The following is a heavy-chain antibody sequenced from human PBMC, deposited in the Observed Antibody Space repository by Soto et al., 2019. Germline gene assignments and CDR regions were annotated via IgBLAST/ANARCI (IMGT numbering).Heavy chain of an antibody. CDR2: IIPIFGTA. Sequence: GASVKVSCKASGGTFSSYAISWVRQAPGQGLEWMGGIIPIFGTANYAQKFQGRVTITADESTSTAYMELSSLRSEDTAVYYCARGPSPMVAPGYSGYHFDYWGQGTLVTVSS. CDR3: ARGPSPMVAPGYSGYHFDY. V-gene: IGHV1-69*13. D-gene: IGHD5-12*01. J-gene: IGHJ4*02. CDR1: GGTFSSYA.